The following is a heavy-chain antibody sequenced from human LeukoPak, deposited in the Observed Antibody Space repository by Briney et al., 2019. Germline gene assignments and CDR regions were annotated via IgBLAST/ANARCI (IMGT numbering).Heavy chain of an antibody. CDR3: ARRLGTTLDY. Sequence: GGSLRLSCAASGFTVSSTYMSWVRQAPGKGLEWVAVIFSGGSTYYTDSVKGRFTISRDTSKNTLYLQMNSLRVEDTAVYYCARRLGTTLDYWGQGTLVTVSS. D-gene: IGHD1-1*01. CDR1: GFTVSSTY. CDR2: IFSGGST. J-gene: IGHJ4*02. V-gene: IGHV3-66*04.